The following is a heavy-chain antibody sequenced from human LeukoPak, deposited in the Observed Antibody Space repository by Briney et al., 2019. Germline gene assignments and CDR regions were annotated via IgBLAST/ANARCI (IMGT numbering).Heavy chain of an antibody. CDR1: RFTFSYAW. CDR2: IKSKRDGGTA. Sequence: GGSLRLSCAASRFTFSYAWMSWVRQTPGKGLEWVGRIKSKRDGGTADSAAPVKGRFTISRHDSKNTVYLQMNSLKAEDTAVYYCTTDLGSGSLFDYWGQGILVTVSS. CDR3: TTDLGSGSLFDY. D-gene: IGHD1-26*01. V-gene: IGHV3-15*01. J-gene: IGHJ4*02.